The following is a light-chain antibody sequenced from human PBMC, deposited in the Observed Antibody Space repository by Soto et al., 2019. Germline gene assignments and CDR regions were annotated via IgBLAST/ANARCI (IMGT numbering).Light chain of an antibody. CDR2: KAS. Sequence: DIQMTQSPSTLPASVGDRVTITCRASQSISSWLAWYQQKPGKAPKLLIYKASSLESGVPSRFSGSGSGTEFTLTISSLQPDDFETYYCQHYKSYPYTFGQGTKLEIK. CDR1: QSISSW. CDR3: QHYKSYPYT. V-gene: IGKV1-5*03. J-gene: IGKJ2*01.